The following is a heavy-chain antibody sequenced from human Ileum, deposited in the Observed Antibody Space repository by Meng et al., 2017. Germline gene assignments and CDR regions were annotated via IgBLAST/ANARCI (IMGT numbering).Heavy chain of an antibody. J-gene: IGHJ1*01. CDR2: ISALFGAT. CDR1: GFNFNNFA. V-gene: IGHV3-23*01. CDR3: AKHPSPRIAGSGTSEYFHL. Sequence: GGSLRLSCAASGFNFNNFAVSWVRQAPGKGLEWVSIISALFGATYYADSVKGRFTISTDNSKNTLYLHMYSLRAEDTAVYYCAKHPSPRIAGSGTSEYFHLWGQGTLVTVSS. D-gene: IGHD6-13*01.